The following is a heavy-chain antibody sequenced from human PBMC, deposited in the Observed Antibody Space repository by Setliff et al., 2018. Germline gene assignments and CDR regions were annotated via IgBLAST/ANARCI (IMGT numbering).Heavy chain of an antibody. CDR1: GGSFSDYY. CDR3: ARGRNVAARLFDS. D-gene: IGHD6-6*01. CDR2: INHSGNT. Sequence: PSETLSLTCAASGGSFSDYYWTWIRQPPGKGLEWIGEINHSGNTKSKLSLKSRVTITVDPSKNQFSPKLNSVTAADTAVYYCARGRNVAARLFDSWGQGTLVTVSS. V-gene: IGHV4-34*01. J-gene: IGHJ4*02.